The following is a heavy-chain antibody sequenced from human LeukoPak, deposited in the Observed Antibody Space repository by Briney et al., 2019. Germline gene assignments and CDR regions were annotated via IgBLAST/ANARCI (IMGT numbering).Heavy chain of an antibody. J-gene: IGHJ4*02. CDR1: GFTFNNYA. CDR3: APDLGGSAWSLDD. CDR2: ISDSGGAA. Sequence: PGGSLRLSCAASGFTFNNYAMGWVRQAPGKGPEWVALISDSGGAAYFADSVKGRFTISRDNSKNTVYLQMGGLRAEDTAVYYCAPDLGGSAWSLDDWGQGTLVTVSS. V-gene: IGHV3-23*01. D-gene: IGHD6-13*01.